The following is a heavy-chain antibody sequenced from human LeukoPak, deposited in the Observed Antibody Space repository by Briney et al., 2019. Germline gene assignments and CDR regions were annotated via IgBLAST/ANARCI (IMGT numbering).Heavy chain of an antibody. CDR3: ARPTRDYYYYYYMDA. Sequence: KASETLSLTCAVYDGSFSGYYWSWIRQPPGKGLEWIGEINHSGSTNYNPSLKSRVTISVDTSKNQFSLKLSSVTAADTAVYYCARPTRDYYYYYYMDAWGKGTTVTISS. CDR1: DGSFSGYY. J-gene: IGHJ6*03. V-gene: IGHV4-34*01. CDR2: INHSGST.